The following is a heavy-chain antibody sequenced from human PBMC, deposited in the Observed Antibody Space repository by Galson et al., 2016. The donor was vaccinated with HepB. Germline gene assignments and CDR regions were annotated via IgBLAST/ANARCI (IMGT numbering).Heavy chain of an antibody. V-gene: IGHV3-23*01. Sequence: SLRLSCAASGFTFTNYAMSWVRQAPGKGLEWVSGITGSDGSTRYADSVKGRFIISRDNSKNTLYLQMDSLRAEDTAVYYCAKGSNGWTKFIDFLGQGTLVTVSS. CDR2: ITGSDGST. D-gene: IGHD6-19*01. CDR1: GFTFTNYA. J-gene: IGHJ4*02. CDR3: AKGSNGWTKFIDF.